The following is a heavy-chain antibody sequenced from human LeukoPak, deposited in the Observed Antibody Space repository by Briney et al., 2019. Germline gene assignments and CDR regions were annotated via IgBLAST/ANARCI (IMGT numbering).Heavy chain of an antibody. CDR1: GYKLTDHF. D-gene: IGHD5-18*01. Sequence: ASVKVSCKTSGYKLTDHFIHWVRQAPGQGLEWMGIINPSGGSTSYAQKFQGRVTMTRDMSTSTVYMELSSLRSEDTAVYYCARSLAMATPYFDYWGQGTLVTVSS. V-gene: IGHV1-46*01. J-gene: IGHJ4*02. CDR2: INPSGGST. CDR3: ARSLAMATPYFDY.